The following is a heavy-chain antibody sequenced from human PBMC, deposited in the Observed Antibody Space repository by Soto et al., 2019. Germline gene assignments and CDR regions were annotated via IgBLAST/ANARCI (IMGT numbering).Heavy chain of an antibody. J-gene: IGHJ4*02. Sequence: PSETLSLTCTVSSGSISVTNVFWGWVRQPPGKGLEWIGNIDYSGTAYFSPSLATRVTFHVDTSKNQFSLTLYSVTAADTAVYYCARITDRHLDYWGQGILVNVS. CDR3: ARITDRHLDY. CDR1: SGSISVTNVF. CDR2: IDYSGTA. D-gene: IGHD1-20*01. V-gene: IGHV4-39*01.